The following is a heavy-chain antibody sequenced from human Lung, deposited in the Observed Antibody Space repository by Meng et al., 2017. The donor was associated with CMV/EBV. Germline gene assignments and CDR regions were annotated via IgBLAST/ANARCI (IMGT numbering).Heavy chain of an antibody. CDR3: ATVISSYSSTWEYNLYYAYYGMDD. CDR2: IQYDGSNK. CDR1: GFAFNSYG. D-gene: IGHD6-13*01. Sequence: GESXKISXEASGFAFNSYGMHWVRQAPGKGLAWVAFIQYDGSNKYYADSVKGRFTISRDNSKNTLYLQMNSLRTEDTAVYYCATVISSYSSTWEYNLYYAYYGMDDWGQGTXVTVSS. V-gene: IGHV3-30*02. J-gene: IGHJ6*02.